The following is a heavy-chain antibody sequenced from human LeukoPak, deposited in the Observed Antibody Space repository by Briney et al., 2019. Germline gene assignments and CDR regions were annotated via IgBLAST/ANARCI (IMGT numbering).Heavy chain of an antibody. V-gene: IGHV3-33*01. D-gene: IGHD4-17*01. CDR1: GFTFSSYG. CDR3: AREVQNGDPLFDY. Sequence: PGGSLRLSCAASGFTFSSYGMHWVRQAPGKGLEWVAVIWYDGSNKYYADSVKGRFTISRDNSKNTLYLQMNSLRAEDTAVYYCAREVQNGDPLFDYWGQGTLVTVSS. J-gene: IGHJ4*02. CDR2: IWYDGSNK.